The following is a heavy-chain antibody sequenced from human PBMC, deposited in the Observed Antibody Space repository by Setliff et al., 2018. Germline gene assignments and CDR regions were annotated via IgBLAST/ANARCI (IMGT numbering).Heavy chain of an antibody. Sequence: SETLSLTCAVYGGSFSGYYWSWIRQPPGKGLEWIGEINHSGSTNYNPSLKSRVTISVGTSKNQFSLKLSSVTAADTAVYYCTRGERRWLRFSLDYWGQGTLVTV. CDR1: GGSFSGYY. CDR3: TRGERRWLRFSLDY. D-gene: IGHD5-12*01. V-gene: IGHV4-34*01. J-gene: IGHJ4*02. CDR2: INHSGST.